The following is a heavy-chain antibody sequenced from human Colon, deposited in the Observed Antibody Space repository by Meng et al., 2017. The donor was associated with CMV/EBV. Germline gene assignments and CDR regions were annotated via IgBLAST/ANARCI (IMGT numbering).Heavy chain of an antibody. CDR3: ARVLPNYDFWSGYPDY. D-gene: IGHD3-3*01. CDR2: ISVSGDSK. V-gene: IGHV3-23*01. J-gene: IGHJ4*02. CDR1: GFTFSMYA. Sequence: GESLKISCAASGFTFSMYAMGWVRQAPGKGLEWVSGISVSGDSKYYVDSVEGRFTIARDNSRDTVHLQMNSLRVEDTAVYYCARVLPNYDFWSGYPDYWGQGIRVTVSS.